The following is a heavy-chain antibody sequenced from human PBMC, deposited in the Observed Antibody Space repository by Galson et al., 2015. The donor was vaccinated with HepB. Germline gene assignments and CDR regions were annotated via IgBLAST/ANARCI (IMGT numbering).Heavy chain of an antibody. CDR3: ARGGDDYSIVNWFDP. J-gene: IGHJ5*02. V-gene: IGHV1-69*13. CDR2: IIPIFGTA. CDR1: GGTFSSYA. D-gene: IGHD4-11*01. Sequence: SVKVSCKASGGTFSSYAISWVRQAPGQGLEWMGGIIPIFGTANYAQKFQGRVTITADESTSTAYMELSSLRSEDTAVYYCARGGDDYSIVNWFDPWGQGTLVTVSS.